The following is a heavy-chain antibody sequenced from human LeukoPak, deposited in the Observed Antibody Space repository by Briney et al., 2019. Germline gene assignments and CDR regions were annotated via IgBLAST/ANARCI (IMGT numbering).Heavy chain of an antibody. CDR3: ARSFNGDPPDFAY. V-gene: IGHV3-33*01. CDR2: IWYDGSNT. CDR1: GFTFSTEG. J-gene: IGHJ4*02. D-gene: IGHD4-17*01. Sequence: GGSLRLSCAASGFTFSTEGMHWVRQAPGKGLEWVAAIWYDGSNTHYADSVKGRFTISRDNSKNTLYLQMNSLRAEDTAVYYCARSFNGDPPDFAYWGQGTLVTVSS.